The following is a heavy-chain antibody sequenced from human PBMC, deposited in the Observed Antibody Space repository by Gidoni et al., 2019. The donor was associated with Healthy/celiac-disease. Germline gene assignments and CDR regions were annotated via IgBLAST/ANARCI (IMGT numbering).Heavy chain of an antibody. Sequence: QVQLVQSGAEVKKPGASVKVSCKASGYTFTSYGSSWVRQATGQGLEWMGWISAYNGNTNYAQKLQGRVTMTTDTSTSTAYMELRSLRSDDTAVYYCARDLKIALPYNWFDPWGQGTLVTVSS. J-gene: IGHJ5*02. CDR1: GYTFTSYG. CDR2: ISAYNGNT. D-gene: IGHD2-21*01. CDR3: ARDLKIALPYNWFDP. V-gene: IGHV1-18*01.